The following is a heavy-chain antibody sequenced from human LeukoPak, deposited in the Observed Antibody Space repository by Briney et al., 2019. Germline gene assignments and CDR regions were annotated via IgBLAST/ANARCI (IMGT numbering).Heavy chain of an antibody. CDR1: GGSISSGGYY. V-gene: IGHV4-30-2*03. CDR2: IYHSGST. J-gene: IGHJ3*02. Sequence: PSQTLSLTCTVSGGSISSGGYYWSWIRQPPGKGLEWIGYIYHSGSTYYNPSLKSRVTISVDTSKNQFSLKLSSVTAADTAVYYCARQIPRLYYYDSSGHMDYAFDIWGQGTMVTVSS. CDR3: ARQIPRLYYYDSSGHMDYAFDI. D-gene: IGHD3-22*01.